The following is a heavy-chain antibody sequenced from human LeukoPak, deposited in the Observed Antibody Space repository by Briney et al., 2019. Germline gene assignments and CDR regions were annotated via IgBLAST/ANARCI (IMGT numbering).Heavy chain of an antibody. CDR1: GFSFSGYS. V-gene: IGHV3-48*04. D-gene: IGHD1-1*01. J-gene: IGHJ4*02. Sequence: PGGSLRLSCAASGFSFSGYSTNWVRQPPGQGLEWISYISRGSHTIYYADSVRGRFTISRDDAKNSLYLQMNSLRAEDTGIYYCSRETTSGYWGQGTLVTVSS. CDR2: ISRGSHTI. CDR3: SRETTSGY.